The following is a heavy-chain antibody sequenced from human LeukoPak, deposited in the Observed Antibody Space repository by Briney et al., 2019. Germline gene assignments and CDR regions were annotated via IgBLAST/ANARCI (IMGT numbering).Heavy chain of an antibody. CDR3: EKLTYYDILTGYYHDAFDI. D-gene: IGHD3-9*01. V-gene: IGHV3-30*18. CDR2: ISYDGSNK. CDR1: GLTFSSYA. J-gene: IGHJ3*02. Sequence: GGSLRLSCAASGLTFSSYAMHWVRRAPGRGLGGVPVISYDGSNKYYADSVKVRFTISRDNSKNTLYLQMNSLRAEDTDVYYCEKLTYYDILTGYYHDAFDIWGQGTMVTVSS.